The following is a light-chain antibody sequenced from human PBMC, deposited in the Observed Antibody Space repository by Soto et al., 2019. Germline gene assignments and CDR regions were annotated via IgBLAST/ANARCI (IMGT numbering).Light chain of an antibody. Sequence: LTQPASVSGSPGQSITISCTGTSSDVGGYNYVSWYQQHPGKAPKLMIYEVSNRPSGVFNRFSGSKSGNTASLTISGLQAEDEADYYCSSYTSSSTLEGVFGTGTKVTVL. CDR1: SSDVGGYNY. CDR3: SSYTSSSTLEGV. J-gene: IGLJ1*01. V-gene: IGLV2-14*01. CDR2: EVS.